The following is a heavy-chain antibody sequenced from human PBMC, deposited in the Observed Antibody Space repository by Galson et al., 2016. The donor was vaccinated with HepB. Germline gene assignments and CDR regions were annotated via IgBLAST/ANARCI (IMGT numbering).Heavy chain of an antibody. Sequence: SLRLSCAASGFIFSSYIMNWVRQSPGKGLEWVSGINWSGDSTAYADSVKGRFTMYRDDARNSLYLQMSSLRVEDTALYQCARGLVGSGMDVWGQGTTVTVSS. D-gene: IGHD3-10*01. CDR1: GFIFSSYI. J-gene: IGHJ6*02. CDR2: INWSGDST. V-gene: IGHV3-20*01. CDR3: ARGLVGSGMDV.